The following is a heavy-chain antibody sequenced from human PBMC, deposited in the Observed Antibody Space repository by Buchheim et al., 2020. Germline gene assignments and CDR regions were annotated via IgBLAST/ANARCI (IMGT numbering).Heavy chain of an antibody. D-gene: IGHD6-13*01. CDR3: ARDEHSSSWLPLDY. CDR2: ISYDRSAE. Sequence: QVQLVESGGGVVQPGRSLRLSCAASGFTFSSFGMHWVRQAPGKGLEWVAVISYDRSAEYYADSVKGRFTISSDNSKNTLYLQMNSLRAEDTAVYYCARDEHSSSWLPLDYWGQGTL. V-gene: IGHV3-30*03. CDR1: GFTFSSFG. J-gene: IGHJ4*02.